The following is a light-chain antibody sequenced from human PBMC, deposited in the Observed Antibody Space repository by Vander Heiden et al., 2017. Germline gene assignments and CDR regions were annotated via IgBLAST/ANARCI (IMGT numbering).Light chain of an antibody. J-gene: IGLJ2*01. Sequence: QSVLIQSPSASGTPGQTVTISCSGSRSNMGITYVFWYQQLPGTAPKLLIYRNDRRPSGVPDRFSGSKSDTSASLAISGLRSEDEADYYCAAWDDSLSVVLFGGGTKVAVL. CDR1: RSNMGITY. CDR2: RND. CDR3: AAWDDSLSVVL. V-gene: IGLV1-47*01.